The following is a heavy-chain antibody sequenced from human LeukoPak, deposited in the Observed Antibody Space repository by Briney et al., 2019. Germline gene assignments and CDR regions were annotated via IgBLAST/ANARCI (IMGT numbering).Heavy chain of an antibody. Sequence: PSETLSLTCTVSGGSISSYYWSWIRQPPGKGLEWIGNLYYSGGTYYNPSLKSRVTISVDTSKKQFSLKLSSVTAADTAVYYCARHASGSGSYDYWGQGTLVTVSS. CDR2: LYYSGGT. CDR3: ARHASGSGSYDY. J-gene: IGHJ4*02. V-gene: IGHV4-59*05. CDR1: GGSISSYY. D-gene: IGHD3-10*01.